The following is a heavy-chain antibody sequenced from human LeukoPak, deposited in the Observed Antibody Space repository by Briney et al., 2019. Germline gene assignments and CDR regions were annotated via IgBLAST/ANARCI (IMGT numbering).Heavy chain of an antibody. J-gene: IGHJ5*02. CDR2: INPNSGGT. CDR3: ARDSGGGVGGEAAPPPWFDP. CDR1: GYTFTGYY. D-gene: IGHD3-10*01. Sequence: ASVKVSCKASGYTFTGYYMHWVRQAPGQGLEWMGWINPNSGGTNYAQKFQGRVTMTRDTSISTAYMELSRLRSDDTAVYYCARDSGGGVGGEAAPPPWFDPWGQGTLVTVSS. V-gene: IGHV1-2*02.